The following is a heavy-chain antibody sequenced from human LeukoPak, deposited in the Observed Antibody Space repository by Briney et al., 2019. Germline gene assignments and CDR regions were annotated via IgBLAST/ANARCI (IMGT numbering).Heavy chain of an antibody. V-gene: IGHV3-66*01. CDR3: AREGVIGYCSSASCLGGMDV. J-gene: IGHJ6*02. CDR1: GFTVSSKY. D-gene: IGHD2-2*03. CDR2: IYSGGDT. Sequence: GGSLRLSCAASGFTVSSKYMSWVRQAPGKGLEWVSVIYSGGDTYCADSVKGRFTFSRDNSKNTLYLQMISLRVEDTAVYYCAREGVIGYCSSASCLGGMDVWGQGTTVTVSS.